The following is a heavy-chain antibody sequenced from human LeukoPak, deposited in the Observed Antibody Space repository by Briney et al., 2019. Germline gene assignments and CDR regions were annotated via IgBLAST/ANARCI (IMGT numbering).Heavy chain of an antibody. D-gene: IGHD4-23*01. Sequence: GGSLRLSCAASGFTFSSYAMSWARQAPGKGLEWVSAISGSGGSTYYADSVKGRFTISRDNSKNTLYLQMNSLRAEDTAVYYCAFQRAPYGGNRLPWGQGTLVTVSS. J-gene: IGHJ5*02. CDR1: GFTFSSYA. CDR2: ISGSGGST. CDR3: AFQRAPYGGNRLP. V-gene: IGHV3-23*01.